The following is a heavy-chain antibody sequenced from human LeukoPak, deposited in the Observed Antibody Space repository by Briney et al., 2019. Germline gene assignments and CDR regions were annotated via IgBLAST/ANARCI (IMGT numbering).Heavy chain of an antibody. CDR2: IYYSGST. Sequence: SETLSLTCTVSGGSISSYYWSWIRQPPGKGREWIGYIYYSGSTNYNPSLKSRVTISVDTSKNQFSLKLSSVTAADTAVYYCAREQTYSSSPGNWFGPWGQGTLVTVSS. CDR3: AREQTYSSSPGNWFGP. D-gene: IGHD6-13*01. CDR1: GGSISSYY. J-gene: IGHJ5*02. V-gene: IGHV4-59*01.